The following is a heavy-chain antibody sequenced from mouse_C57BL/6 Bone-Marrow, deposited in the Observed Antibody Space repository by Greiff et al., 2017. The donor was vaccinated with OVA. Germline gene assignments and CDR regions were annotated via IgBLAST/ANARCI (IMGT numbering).Heavy chain of an antibody. V-gene: IGHV14-4*01. CDR1: GFNIKDDY. Sequence: EVKVVESGAELVRPGASVKLSCTASGFNIKDDYMHWVKQRPEQGLEWIGWIDPENGDTEYASKFQGKATITADTSSNTAYLQLSSLTSEDTAVYYCTTRGYDCAMDYWGQGTSVTVSS. CDR2: IDPENGDT. D-gene: IGHD2-14*01. J-gene: IGHJ4*01. CDR3: TTRGYDCAMDY.